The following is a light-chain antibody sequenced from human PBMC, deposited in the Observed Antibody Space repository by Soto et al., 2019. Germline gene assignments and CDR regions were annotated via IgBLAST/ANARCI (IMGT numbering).Light chain of an antibody. V-gene: IGKV3D-15*01. Sequence: EIVMTQSPATLSVSPGERATLSCRASQSVNSNLAWYQQKPGQAPRLFIYASSNRATGIPDSFSGSASGTDFTLTIIRFEDEDFAVYQCQLDWLSPTFGQGTRLEIK. CDR2: ASS. CDR1: QSVNSN. CDR3: QLDWLSPT. J-gene: IGKJ5*01.